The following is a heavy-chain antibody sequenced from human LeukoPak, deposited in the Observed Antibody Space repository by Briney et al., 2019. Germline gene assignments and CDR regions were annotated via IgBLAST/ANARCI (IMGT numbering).Heavy chain of an antibody. D-gene: IGHD6-6*01. V-gene: IGHV4-34*01. J-gene: IGHJ4*02. CDR3: AREGGYSSSSRLFDY. CDR2: INHSGST. Sequence: GSLRLSCAASGFTFSTYWMTWVRQPPGKGLEWIGEINHSGSTNYNPSLKSRVTISVDTSKNQFSLKLSSVTAADTAVYYCAREGGYSSSSRLFDYWGQGTLVTVSS. CDR1: GFTFSTYW.